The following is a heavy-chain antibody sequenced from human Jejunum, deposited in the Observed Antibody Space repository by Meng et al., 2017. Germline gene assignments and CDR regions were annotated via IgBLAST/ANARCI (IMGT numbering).Heavy chain of an antibody. CDR3: ARGGYQYEY. V-gene: IGHV3-7*01. Sequence: GGSLRLSCAASGFTFSDYAISWVRQAPGKGLEWVAKIKQDGSEKYYVDSVKGRFTISRDNAKNSLYLQMDSLRVEDTAVYYCARGGYQYEYWGQGTLVTVSS. D-gene: IGHD3-22*01. CDR1: GFTFSDYA. J-gene: IGHJ4*02. CDR2: IKQDGSEK.